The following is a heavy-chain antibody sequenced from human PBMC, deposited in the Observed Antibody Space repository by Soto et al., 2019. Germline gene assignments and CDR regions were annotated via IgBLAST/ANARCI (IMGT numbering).Heavy chain of an antibody. J-gene: IGHJ4*02. Sequence: ASVKVSCKASGYTFTIYYMHWVRQAPGQRLEWMGWINAGNGNTKYSQKFQGRVTITRDTSASTAYMELSSLRSEDTAVYYCARYTIYDILTHYFDYWGQGTLVTVSS. CDR3: ARYTIYDILTHYFDY. CDR1: GYTFTIYY. CDR2: INAGNGNT. V-gene: IGHV1-3*01. D-gene: IGHD3-9*01.